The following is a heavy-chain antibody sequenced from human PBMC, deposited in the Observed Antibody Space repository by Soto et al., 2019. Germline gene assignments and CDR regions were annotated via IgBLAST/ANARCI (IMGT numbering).Heavy chain of an antibody. CDR3: ARDRAYCTNGVCYTGVWFDP. J-gene: IGHJ5*02. D-gene: IGHD2-8*01. Sequence: PSETLSLTCTVSGGSVSSGSYYWSWIRQPPGKGLEWIGYIYYSGSTNYNPSLKSRVTISVDTSKNQFSLKLSSVTAADTAVYYCARDRAYCTNGVCYTGVWFDPWGQGTLVTVSS. V-gene: IGHV4-61*01. CDR1: GGSVSSGSYY. CDR2: IYYSGST.